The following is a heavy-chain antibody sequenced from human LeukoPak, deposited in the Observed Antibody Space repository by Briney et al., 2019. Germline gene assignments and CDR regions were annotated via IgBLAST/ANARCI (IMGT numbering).Heavy chain of an antibody. CDR1: GYSISSGYY. CDR2: IYHSGST. D-gene: IGHD5-18*01. Sequence: SETLSLTCAVSGYSISSGYYWGWIRQPPGKGLEWIGSIYHSGSTYYNPSLKSRVTISVDTSKNQFSLKLSSVTAADTAVYYCARSPWIQLWLDAFDIWGQGTMVTVSS. CDR3: ARSPWIQLWLDAFDI. V-gene: IGHV4-38-2*01. J-gene: IGHJ3*02.